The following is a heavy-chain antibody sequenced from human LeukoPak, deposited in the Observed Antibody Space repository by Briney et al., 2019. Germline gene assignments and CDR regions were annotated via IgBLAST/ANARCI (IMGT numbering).Heavy chain of an antibody. J-gene: IGHJ4*02. Sequence: GGSLRLSCAASGFTVNSNYMSWVRQAPGKGLEWGTVIYSGGSTYYADFVKGRFTISRDNSKNTLSLQMNSLRAEDTAVYYCARDRGIAVAGTLTILGYWGQGTLVTVSS. CDR1: GFTVNSNY. CDR3: ARDRGIAVAGTLTILGY. D-gene: IGHD6-19*01. V-gene: IGHV3-66*01. CDR2: IYSGGST.